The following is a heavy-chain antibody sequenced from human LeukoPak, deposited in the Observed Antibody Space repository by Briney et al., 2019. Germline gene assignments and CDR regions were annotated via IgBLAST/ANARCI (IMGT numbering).Heavy chain of an antibody. J-gene: IGHJ3*02. Sequence: LRLSCAASGFTFSSYAMSWVRQHPGKGLEWIGYIYYSGSTYYNPSLKSRVTISVDTSKSQFSLKLSSVTAADTAVYYCARVNEVSSVAFDIWGQGTMVTVSS. V-gene: IGHV4-31*02. D-gene: IGHD1-14*01. CDR2: IYYSGST. CDR1: GFTFSSYA. CDR3: ARVNEVSSVAFDI.